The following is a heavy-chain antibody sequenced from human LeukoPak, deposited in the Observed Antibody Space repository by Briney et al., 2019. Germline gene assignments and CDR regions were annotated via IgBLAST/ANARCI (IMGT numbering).Heavy chain of an antibody. J-gene: IGHJ5*02. CDR1: GGTFSSYA. D-gene: IGHD6-19*01. V-gene: IGHV1-69*13. CDR3: ARGSSGWYNWFDP. Sequence: SVKVSCKASGGTFSSYAISWVRQAPGQGLEWMGRIIPIFGTANYAQKFQGRVTITADEFTSTAYMELSSLRSEDTAVYYCARGSSGWYNWFDPWGQGTLVTVSS. CDR2: IIPIFGTA.